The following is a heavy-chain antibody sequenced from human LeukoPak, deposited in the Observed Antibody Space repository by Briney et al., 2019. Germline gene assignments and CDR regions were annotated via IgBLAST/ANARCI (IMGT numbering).Heavy chain of an antibody. CDR3: ARFGYVAAVDV. D-gene: IGHD2-15*01. V-gene: IGHV3-7*01. CDR1: GFSLSAYW. J-gene: IGHJ4*02. Sequence: GGSLRLSCAASGFSLSAYWMPWVGQAPGTGLEWVANINPAGSETYYVDPVKGRFSISRDNAKNLVYLQMNSLRAEDTAVYHCARFGYVAAVDVWGQGTPVTVSS. CDR2: INPAGSET.